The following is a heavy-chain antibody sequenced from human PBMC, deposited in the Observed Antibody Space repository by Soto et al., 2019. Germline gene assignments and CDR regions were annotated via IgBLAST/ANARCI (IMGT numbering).Heavy chain of an antibody. CDR1: GFTFSNYA. J-gene: IGHJ3*02. CDR3: ATAFSEGLLWSPGSSDAFAI. D-gene: IGHD3-10*01. Sequence: EVQLLESGGGLVQPGGSLRLSCAASGFTFSNYAMSWVRQAPGKGLEWVADISGSGDTSYHADSVKGRFIISRDNSKKTLSLQLSCLRAADPAIYPCATAFSEGLLWSPGSSDAFAIWGQGTMITVSS. CDR2: ISGSGDTS. V-gene: IGHV3-23*01.